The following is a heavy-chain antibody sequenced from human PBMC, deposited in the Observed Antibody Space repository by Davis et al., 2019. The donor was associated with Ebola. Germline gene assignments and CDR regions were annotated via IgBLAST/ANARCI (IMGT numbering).Heavy chain of an antibody. CDR2: INPNSGGT. CDR1: GGTFSSYA. D-gene: IGHD5-12*01. Sequence: ASVKVSCKASGGTFSSYAISWVRQAPGQGLEWMGWINPNSGGTNYAQKFQGRVTMTRDTSISTAYMELRSLRSDDTAVYYCAREYSGYNYFDYWGQGTLVTVSS. V-gene: IGHV1-2*02. CDR3: AREYSGYNYFDY. J-gene: IGHJ4*02.